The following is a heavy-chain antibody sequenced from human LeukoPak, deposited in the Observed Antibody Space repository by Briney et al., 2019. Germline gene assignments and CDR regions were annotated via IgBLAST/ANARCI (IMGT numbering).Heavy chain of an antibody. V-gene: IGHV3-23*01. CDR1: GFTFSSYA. J-gene: IGHJ4*02. CDR2: ISGSGGSI. D-gene: IGHD3-10*01. Sequence: PGGSLRLSCAASGFTFSSYAMSWVRQAPGKGLEWVSAISGSGGSIYYADSVKGRFTISRDNSKNTLYLQMNSLRAEDTAVYYCAKVRAGFGELLYYDYWGQGTLVTVSS. CDR3: AKVRAGFGELLYYDY.